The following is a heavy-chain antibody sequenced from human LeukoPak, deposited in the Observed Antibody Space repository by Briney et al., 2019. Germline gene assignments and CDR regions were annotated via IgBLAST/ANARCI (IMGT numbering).Heavy chain of an antibody. CDR2: ITPYNNNA. D-gene: IGHD5-18*01. J-gene: IGHJ3*02. V-gene: IGHV1-18*04. CDR1: GYTFTSYG. CDR3: ARDLIYDNTGSARDTNDAFDI. Sequence: GASVKVSCEASGYTFTSYGINWVRQAPGQGLEWMGWITPYNNNAKYAQKFQGRVTMTTDTSTDIAYMDLRSLGSDDTAMYYCARDLIYDNTGSARDTNDAFDIWGQGTMLIVSS.